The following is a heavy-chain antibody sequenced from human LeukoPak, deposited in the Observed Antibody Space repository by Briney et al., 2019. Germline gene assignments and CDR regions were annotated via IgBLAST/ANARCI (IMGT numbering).Heavy chain of an antibody. CDR1: GYTFTGYY. V-gene: IGHV1-2*04. D-gene: IGHD2-15*01. CDR3: ARASYCSGGSCYFSMDV. CDR2: INPNSGGT. Sequence: ASVKVSCKASGYTFTGYYMHWVRQAPGQGLEWMGWINPNSGGTNYAQKFQGWVTMTRDTSISTAYMELSRLRSDDTAVYYCARASYCSGGSCYFSMDVWGQGTTVTVSS. J-gene: IGHJ6*02.